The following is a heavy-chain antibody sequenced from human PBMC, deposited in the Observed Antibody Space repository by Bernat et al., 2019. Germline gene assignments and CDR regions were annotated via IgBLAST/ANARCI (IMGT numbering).Heavy chain of an antibody. J-gene: IGHJ4*02. CDR1: GFTFNTLW. D-gene: IGHD3-16*02. CDR3: ARGGVTFGGVIAQ. CDR2: INSDGSYT. V-gene: IGHV3-74*01. Sequence: EVQLVESGGGLVQPGGSLRLSCAASGFTFNTLWMYWVRQAPGKGLVWVSRINSDGSYTTYADSVKGRFTISRDNAKNTLYLQMNSLRAEDTAAYYCARGGVTFGGVIAQWGQGTLVTVSS.